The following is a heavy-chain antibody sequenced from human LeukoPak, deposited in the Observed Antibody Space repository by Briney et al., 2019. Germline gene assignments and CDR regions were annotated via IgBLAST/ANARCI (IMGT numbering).Heavy chain of an antibody. Sequence: GGSLRLSCAASGFTFSSYAMHWVRQAPGKGLEYVSAISSNGGSTYYANSVKGRFTISRDNSKNTLYLQMGSLRAEDMAGYYCARPSYDSSGQEYFQHWGQGTLVTVSS. D-gene: IGHD3-22*01. CDR1: GFTFSSYA. CDR3: ARPSYDSSGQEYFQH. J-gene: IGHJ1*01. V-gene: IGHV3-64*01. CDR2: ISSNGGST.